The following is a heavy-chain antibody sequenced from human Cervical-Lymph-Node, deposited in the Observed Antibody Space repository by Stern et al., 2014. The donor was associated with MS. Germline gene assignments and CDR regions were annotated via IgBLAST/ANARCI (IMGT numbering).Heavy chain of an antibody. V-gene: IGHV3-48*02. Sequence: EVQLLESGGGLVQPGGSLRLSCAASGFTFSSYSMNWVRQAPGKGLEWISYISSSRSTIYYADSVKGRFTISRDNAKNSLYLQMNSLRDEDTAIYYCARANYDFWNGNSSLQRYYYGMDVWGQGTTVTVSS. D-gene: IGHD3-3*01. CDR3: ARANYDFWNGNSSLQRYYYGMDV. J-gene: IGHJ6*02. CDR1: GFTFSSYS. CDR2: ISSSRSTI.